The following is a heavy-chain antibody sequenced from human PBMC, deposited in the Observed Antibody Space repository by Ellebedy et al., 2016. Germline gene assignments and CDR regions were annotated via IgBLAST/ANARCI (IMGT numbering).Heavy chain of an antibody. CDR1: GYTFTSYG. CDR3: ARNADAEKGHPDYDSSGYPIYYGMDV. CDR2: IIPIFGTA. Sequence: ASVKVSCKASGYTFTSYGISWVRQAPGQGLEWVGGIIPIFGTANYAQKFQGRVTITADESPRTAYMELSSLRSEDTAVYYCARNADAEKGHPDYDSSGYPIYYGMDVWGQGTTVTVSS. J-gene: IGHJ6*02. V-gene: IGHV1-69*13. D-gene: IGHD3-22*01.